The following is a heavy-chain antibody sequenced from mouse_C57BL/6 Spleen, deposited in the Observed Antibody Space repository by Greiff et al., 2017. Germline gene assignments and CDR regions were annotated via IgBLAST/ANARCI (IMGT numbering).Heavy chain of an antibody. Sequence: DVMLVESGGGLVQPGGSLKLSCAASGFTFSDYYMYWVRQTPEKRLEWVAYISNGGGSTYYPDTVKGRFTISRDNAKNTLYLQMSRLKSEDTAMYYCARQDSSGGFFDYWGQGTTLTVSS. CDR3: ARQDSSGGFFDY. CDR1: GFTFSDYY. D-gene: IGHD3-2*02. CDR2: ISNGGGST. V-gene: IGHV5-12*01. J-gene: IGHJ2*01.